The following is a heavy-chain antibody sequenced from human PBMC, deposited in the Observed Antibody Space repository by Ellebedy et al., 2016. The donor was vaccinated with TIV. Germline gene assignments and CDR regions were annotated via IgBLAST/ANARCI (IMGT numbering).Heavy chain of an antibody. D-gene: IGHD6-6*01. CDR3: ARDGVAARYFDY. J-gene: IGHJ4*02. CDR1: GDSVSSNSAA. CDR2: TYYRSKWYN. V-gene: IGHV6-1*01. Sequence: SQTLSLTRXISGDSVSSNSAAWNWIRQSPSRGLEWLGRTYYRSKWYNEYAVSVKSRITINPDTSKNQFSLQLNSVTPEDTAVYYCARDGVAARYFDYWGQGTLVTVSS.